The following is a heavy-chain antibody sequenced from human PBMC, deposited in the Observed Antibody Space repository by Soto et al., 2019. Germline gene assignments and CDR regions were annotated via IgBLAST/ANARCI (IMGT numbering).Heavy chain of an antibody. CDR1: GFTFSSYS. J-gene: IGHJ3*02. CDR3: ARGVRGAYGLDI. Sequence: GGSLRLSCAASGFTFSSYSMNWVRQAPGKGLVWVSRINGDGSRTNYADSVQGRFAISRDNAKNTVYLQMNSLRAEETAVYYCARGVRGAYGLDIWGQGTMVTVSS. D-gene: IGHD2-21*01. V-gene: IGHV3-74*01. CDR2: INGDGSRT.